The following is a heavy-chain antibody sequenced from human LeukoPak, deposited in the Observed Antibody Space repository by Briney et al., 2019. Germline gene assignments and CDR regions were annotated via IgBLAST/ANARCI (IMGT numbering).Heavy chain of an antibody. CDR1: GDSISSYY. D-gene: IGHD6-13*01. J-gene: IGHJ3*02. CDR3: ARHEPSIAAAGTECDAFEI. V-gene: IGHV4-59*08. Sequence: PSETLSLPCTVSGDSISSYYWSWIRQPPGKGLEWIGYIYYSGSTNYNPSLKSRVTISVDTSKNQFSLKLSSVTAADTAVYYCARHEPSIAAAGTECDAFEIWGQGTMVTVSS. CDR2: IYYSGST.